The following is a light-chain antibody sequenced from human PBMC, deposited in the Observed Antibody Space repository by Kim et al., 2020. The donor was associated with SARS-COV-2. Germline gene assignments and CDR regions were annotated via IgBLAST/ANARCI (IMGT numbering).Light chain of an antibody. J-gene: IGLJ3*02. CDR1: SLRDYY. Sequence: SSELTQDPAVSVALGQTVRITCQGDSLRDYYASWYQQKPGQAPILVISGKNSRPSGVPDRFSGSSSGNTASLTISGAQAEDEADYYCCSRDSSGDHWVFGGGTKLTVL. V-gene: IGLV3-19*01. CDR2: GKN. CDR3: CSRDSSGDHWV.